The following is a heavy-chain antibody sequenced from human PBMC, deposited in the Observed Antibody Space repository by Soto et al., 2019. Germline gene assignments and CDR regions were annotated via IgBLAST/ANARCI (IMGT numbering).Heavy chain of an antibody. V-gene: IGHV3-23*01. D-gene: IGHD6-19*01. CDR2: IGGSGAGT. CDR1: GFTFSSYA. J-gene: IGHJ4*02. CDR3: ARGGGIGVAGTHLDY. Sequence: EVQLLESGGGLVQPGGSLRLSCAASGFTFSSYAMSWVRQAPGKGLEWVSGIGGSGAGTNYADSVKGRFTIYRDNSKNTLYLQMSSLRAEDTAVYYCARGGGIGVAGTHLDYGGQGTLVTVSS.